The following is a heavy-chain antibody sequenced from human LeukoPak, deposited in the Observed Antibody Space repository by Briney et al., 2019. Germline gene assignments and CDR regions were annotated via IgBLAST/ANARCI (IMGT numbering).Heavy chain of an antibody. V-gene: IGHV3-23*01. CDR3: ATNPYSSSPGVFDY. CDR1: GFTFSSYA. D-gene: IGHD6-6*01. CDR2: ISGGGGST. J-gene: IGHJ4*02. Sequence: GTSLRLSCAASGFTFSSYAMSWVRQAPGKGLGWVSAISGGGGSTYYADSVKGRFTISRDNSKNTLYLQMNSLRAEDTAVYYCATNPYSSSPGVFDYWGQGTLVTVSS.